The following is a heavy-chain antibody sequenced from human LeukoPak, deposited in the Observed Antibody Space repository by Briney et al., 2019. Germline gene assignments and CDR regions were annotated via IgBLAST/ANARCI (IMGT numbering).Heavy chain of an antibody. CDR3: ARGSPRIVGAAPNWFDP. CDR2: INPSGGST. V-gene: IGHV1-46*01. Sequence: ASVKVSCKASGYTFTSYYMHWVRQAPGQGLEWMGIINPSGGSTSYAQKFQGRVTMTRDTSISTAYMELSRLRSDDTAVYYCARGSPRIVGAAPNWFDPWGQGTLVTVSS. D-gene: IGHD1-26*01. J-gene: IGHJ5*02. CDR1: GYTFTSYY.